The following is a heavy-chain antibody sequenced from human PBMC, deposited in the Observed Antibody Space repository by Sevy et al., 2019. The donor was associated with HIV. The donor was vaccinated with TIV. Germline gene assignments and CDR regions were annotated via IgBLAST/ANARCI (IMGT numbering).Heavy chain of an antibody. Sequence: GGSLRLSCAASGFTFSSYGMHWVRQAPGKGLEWVAVISYDGSNKYYADSVKGRFTISRDNSKNTLYLQMNSLRAEDTALYYCAKDQGVLLWFGEKGNWFDPWGQGTLVTVSS. V-gene: IGHV3-30*18. CDR1: GFTFSSYG. CDR2: ISYDGSNK. D-gene: IGHD3-10*01. J-gene: IGHJ5*02. CDR3: AKDQGVLLWFGEKGNWFDP.